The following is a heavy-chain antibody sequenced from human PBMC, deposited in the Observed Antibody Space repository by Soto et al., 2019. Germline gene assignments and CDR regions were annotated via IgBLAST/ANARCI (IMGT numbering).Heavy chain of an antibody. Sequence: QVQLVESGGGEVQPGRSLTISCAAPGSTFSTYGMHWVRQTPGKGLEWVAVISYDGTNKFYSDSVKGRFTISRDNFKNTLTLQTNSLRADDTAVYSCAKDLQSYGDYDYYCYGMDVWGLGTRVTVSS. CDR2: ISYDGTNK. CDR3: AKDLQSYGDYDYYCYGMDV. CDR1: GSTFSTYG. D-gene: IGHD4-17*01. J-gene: IGHJ6*02. V-gene: IGHV3-30*18.